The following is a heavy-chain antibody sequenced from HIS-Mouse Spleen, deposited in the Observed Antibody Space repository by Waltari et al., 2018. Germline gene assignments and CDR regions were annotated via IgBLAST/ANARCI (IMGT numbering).Heavy chain of an antibody. CDR2: INHSGST. CDR3: AVPTTVTLTAFDI. Sequence: PSETLSLTCAVYGGSFSGYYWSWIRQPPGKGLEWIGEINHSGSTNYNPSLKSRVTISVDTSKNQFSLKLSSVTAADTAVYYCAVPTTVTLTAFDIWGQGTMVTVSS. D-gene: IGHD4-17*01. V-gene: IGHV4-34*01. J-gene: IGHJ3*02. CDR1: GGSFSGYY.